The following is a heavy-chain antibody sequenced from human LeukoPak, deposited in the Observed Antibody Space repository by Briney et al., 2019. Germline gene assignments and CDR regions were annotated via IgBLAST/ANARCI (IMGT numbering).Heavy chain of an antibody. D-gene: IGHD3-10*01. Sequence: PGGSLRLSCAAPGFTFTNYWMHWVRQGPGKGLVWVSRINTDGSSSNYADSVKGRFIISRDNAKNTLYLQINSLRVENADLYNCTRGGGVSAYGEFGYWGQGTLVTVSS. V-gene: IGHV3-74*01. CDR3: TRGGGVSAYGEFGY. CDR2: INTDGSSS. CDR1: GFTFTNYW. J-gene: IGHJ4*02.